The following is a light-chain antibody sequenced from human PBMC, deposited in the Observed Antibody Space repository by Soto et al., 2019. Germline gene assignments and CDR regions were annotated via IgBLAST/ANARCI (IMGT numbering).Light chain of an antibody. CDR1: QSISSY. CDR2: AAS. CDR3: QQYYSFPFT. Sequence: IQMTQSPSTLSASVGDRVTITCRAIQSISSYLAWYQQKPGKAPELLIYAASTLQSGVPSRFSGSGSGTDFTLTISCLQSEDFATYYCQQYYSFPFTFGPGTKVDIK. V-gene: IGKV1-8*01. J-gene: IGKJ3*01.